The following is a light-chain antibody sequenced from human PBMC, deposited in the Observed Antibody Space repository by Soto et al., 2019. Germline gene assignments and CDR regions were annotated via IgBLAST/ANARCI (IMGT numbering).Light chain of an antibody. CDR1: QTINSK. CDR3: QQYETYFRYT. CDR2: DGY. Sequence: DIPMTQSPSTLSASVGDRVTITCRASQTINSKLAWYQKKPGQAPKLLIFDGYNLESGVPSRFSGSGSGTEFTLSIGSLQPDDFATYYCQQYETYFRYTFGQGTKLDIK. V-gene: IGKV1-5*01. J-gene: IGKJ2*01.